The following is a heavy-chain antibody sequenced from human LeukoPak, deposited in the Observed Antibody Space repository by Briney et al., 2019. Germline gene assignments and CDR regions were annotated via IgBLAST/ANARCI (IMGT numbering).Heavy chain of an antibody. D-gene: IGHD3-22*01. V-gene: IGHV3-48*04. Sequence: GGSLRLSCAASGFTVSSNEMSWVRQAPGKGLEWVSYISSSSSTIYYADSVKGRFTISRDNAKNSLYLQMNSLRAEDTAVYYCASDSSGYYWGQGTLVTVSS. CDR2: ISSSSSTI. CDR1: GFTVSSNE. J-gene: IGHJ4*02. CDR3: ASDSSGYY.